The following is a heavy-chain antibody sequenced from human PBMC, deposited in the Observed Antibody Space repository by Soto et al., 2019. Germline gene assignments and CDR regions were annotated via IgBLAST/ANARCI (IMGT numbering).Heavy chain of an antibody. J-gene: IGHJ4*02. D-gene: IGHD3-3*02. Sequence: SQTLSLTCAISWGSVSSNTATWNWVRQSPSRGLEWLGGTYYRSNWNFDYALSVKSRITINPDTSKNQFSLQLNSLTPEDTAVYYCAGELDIHHGLGYWGPGTSVTVSS. CDR3: AGELDIHHGLGY. V-gene: IGHV6-1*01. CDR1: WGSVSSNTAT. CDR2: TYYRSNWNF.